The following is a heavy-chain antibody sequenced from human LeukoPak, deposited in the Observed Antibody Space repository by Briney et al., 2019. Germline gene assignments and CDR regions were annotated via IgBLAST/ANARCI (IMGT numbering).Heavy chain of an antibody. CDR1: GYTFTGYY. D-gene: IGHD3-10*01. CDR3: ARDRFDASGGYYNA. Sequence: ASVKVPCKASGYTFTGYYMHWVRQAPGQGLEWMGWINPNSGGTNYAQKFQGRVTMTRDTPISTAYMELSRLRSDDTAVYYCARDRFDASGGYYNAWGQGTLVTVSS. V-gene: IGHV1-2*02. CDR2: INPNSGGT. J-gene: IGHJ5*02.